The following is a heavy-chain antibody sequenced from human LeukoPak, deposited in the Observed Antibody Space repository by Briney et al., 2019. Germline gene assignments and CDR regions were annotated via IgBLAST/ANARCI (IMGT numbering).Heavy chain of an antibody. CDR1: GFTVSSNY. CDR2: IYSGGST. CDR3: ARWGPYSSSPFFDY. D-gene: IGHD6-6*01. J-gene: IGHJ4*02. V-gene: IGHV3-53*01. Sequence: GGSLRLSCAASGFTVSSNYMSWVRQAPGKGLEWVSVIYSGGSTYYADSVKRRFTISRDNSKNTLYLQMNSLRAEDTAVYYCARWGPYSSSPFFDYWGQGTLVTVSS.